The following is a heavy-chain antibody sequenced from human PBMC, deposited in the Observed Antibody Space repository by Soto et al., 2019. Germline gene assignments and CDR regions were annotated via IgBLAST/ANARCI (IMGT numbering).Heavy chain of an antibody. CDR2: ISSSSSTI. V-gene: IGHV3-48*02. CDR3: ARAKLGLYYGMDV. J-gene: IGHJ6*02. CDR1: GVTFSSYS. Sequence: GGSLRLSCAASGVTFSSYSMNWVRQAPGKGLEWVSYISSSSSTIYYADSVKGRFTISRGNAKNSLYLQMNSLRDEDTAVYYCARAKLGLYYGMDVWGQGTTVTVSS. D-gene: IGHD6-6*01.